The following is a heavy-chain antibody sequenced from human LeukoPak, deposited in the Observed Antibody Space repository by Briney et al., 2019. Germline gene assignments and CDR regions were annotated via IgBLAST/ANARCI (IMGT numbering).Heavy chain of an antibody. V-gene: IGHV4-30-4*01. J-gene: IGHJ6*02. CDR3: ARDSLRLGELPLYPEYPQYYYYGMDV. CDR1: GGSISSGDYY. Sequence: SETLSLTCTVSGGSISSGDYYWSWIRQPPGKGLEWIGYIYYSGSTYYNPSLKSRVTISVDTSKNQFSLKLSSVTAADTAVYYCARDSLRLGELPLYPEYPQYYYYGMDVWGQGTTVTVSS. D-gene: IGHD3-16*02. CDR2: IYYSGST.